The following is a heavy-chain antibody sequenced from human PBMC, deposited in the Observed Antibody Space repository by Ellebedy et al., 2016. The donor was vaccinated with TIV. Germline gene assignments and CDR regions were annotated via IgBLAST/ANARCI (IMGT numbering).Heavy chain of an antibody. J-gene: IGHJ4*02. Sequence: MPSETLSHTCTVSGGSISSSSYYWGWIRQPPGKGLEWIGSIYYSGSTYYNPSLKSRVTISVDTSKNQFSLKLSSVTAADTAVYYCASSIGIPAAIDYWGQGTLVTVSS. D-gene: IGHD2-2*01. CDR3: ASSIGIPAAIDY. V-gene: IGHV4-39*01. CDR1: GGSISSSSYY. CDR2: IYYSGST.